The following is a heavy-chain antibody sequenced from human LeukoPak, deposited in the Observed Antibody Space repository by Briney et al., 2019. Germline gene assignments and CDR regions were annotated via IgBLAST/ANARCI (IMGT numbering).Heavy chain of an antibody. CDR2: IYYSGST. J-gene: IGHJ5*02. CDR1: GGSISSYY. D-gene: IGHD3-22*01. CDR3: ARSGRNYYDSSGPTNWFDP. Sequence: SETLSLTCTVSGGSISSYYWSWIRQPPGKGLEWIGYIYYSGSTNYNPSLKSRVTISVDTSKNQFSLKLSSMTAADTAVYYCARSGRNYYDSSGPTNWFDPWGQGTLVTVSS. V-gene: IGHV4-59*01.